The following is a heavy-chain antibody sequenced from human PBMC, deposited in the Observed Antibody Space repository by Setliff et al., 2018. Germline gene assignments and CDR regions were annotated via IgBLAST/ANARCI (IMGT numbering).Heavy chain of an antibody. J-gene: IGHJ4*02. CDR2: IYPGDSDT. Sequence: GESLKISCKGSGYSFSSYWIGWVRQMPGKGLEWMGIIYPGDSDTRYSPSFQGQVTISADKSISTAYLQWSSLKASDTAMYYCAREGWGGPRAYYFDFWGQGTLVTVSS. D-gene: IGHD2-21*01. CDR1: GYSFSSYW. V-gene: IGHV5-51*01. CDR3: AREGWGGPRAYYFDF.